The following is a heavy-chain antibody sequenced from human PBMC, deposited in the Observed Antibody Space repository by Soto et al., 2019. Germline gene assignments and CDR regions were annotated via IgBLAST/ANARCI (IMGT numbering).Heavy chain of an antibody. CDR3: ARVMVFMGNYYYYGMDV. Sequence: QVQLVQSGAEVKKPGSSVKVSCKASGGTFSSYAISWVRQAPGQGLEWMGGIIPIFGTANYAQKFQGRVTITADETTSTAYMGLSRLRSEDKAVYYCARVMVFMGNYYYYGMDVWGQGTTVTVSS. D-gene: IGHD3-10*01. CDR2: IIPIFGTA. CDR1: GGTFSSYA. J-gene: IGHJ6*02. V-gene: IGHV1-69*12.